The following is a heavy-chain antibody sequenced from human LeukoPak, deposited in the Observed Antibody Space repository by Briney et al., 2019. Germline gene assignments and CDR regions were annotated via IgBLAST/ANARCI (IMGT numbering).Heavy chain of an antibody. CDR1: GYTFTSYY. D-gene: IGHD7-27*01. CDR3: AREIGGWGSGLNFDY. V-gene: IGHV1-46*01. Sequence: ASVKVSCKASGYTFTSYYMHWARQAPGQGLEWMGIINPSGGSTSYAQKFQGRVTMTRDTSTSTVYMELSSLRSEDTAVYYCAREIGGWGSGLNFDYWGQGTLVTVSS. J-gene: IGHJ4*02. CDR2: INPSGGST.